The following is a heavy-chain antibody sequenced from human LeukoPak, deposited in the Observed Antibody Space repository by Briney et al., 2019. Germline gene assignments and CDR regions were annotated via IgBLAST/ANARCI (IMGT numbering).Heavy chain of an antibody. D-gene: IGHD1-20*01. J-gene: IGHJ4*02. CDR3: ARVLYDWNDCLDY. V-gene: IGHV3-74*01. Sequence: GGSLRLSCAASGFTFSTNWMHWVRQAPGKGLVWVSRISDDGTTTSYADSVKGRFTISRDNAKSTLYLQMNSLRAEDAAVYYCARVLYDWNDCLDYWGQGTLVTVSS. CDR1: GFTFSTNW. CDR2: ISDDGTTT.